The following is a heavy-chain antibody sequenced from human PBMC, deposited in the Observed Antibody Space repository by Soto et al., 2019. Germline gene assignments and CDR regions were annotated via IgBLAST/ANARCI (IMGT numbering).Heavy chain of an antibody. J-gene: IGHJ6*02. V-gene: IGHV4-34*01. D-gene: IGHD4-17*01. CDR1: GGSFSGYY. Sequence: PSESLSLTCAVYGGSFSGYYWSWIRQPPGKGLEWIGEINHSGSTNYNPSLKSRVTISVDTSKNQFSLKLSSVTAADTAVYYCARAHYGDYGYGMDVWGHGTPVTYSS. CDR2: INHSGST. CDR3: ARAHYGDYGYGMDV.